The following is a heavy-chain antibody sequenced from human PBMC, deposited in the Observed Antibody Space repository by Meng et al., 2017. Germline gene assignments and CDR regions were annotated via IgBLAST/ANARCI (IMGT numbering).Heavy chain of an antibody. CDR1: GYTFTSYD. CDR2: INPNSGGT. J-gene: IGHJ4*02. D-gene: IGHD3-22*01. Sequence: QGQLGQSGAEVTKPGASVKVSCKASGYTFTSYDINWVRQATGQGLEWMGRINPNSGGTNYAQKFQGRVTMTRDTSISTAYMELSRLRSDDTAVYYCARVNYDSSGYYPFDYWGQGTLVTVSS. V-gene: IGHV1-2*06. CDR3: ARVNYDSSGYYPFDY.